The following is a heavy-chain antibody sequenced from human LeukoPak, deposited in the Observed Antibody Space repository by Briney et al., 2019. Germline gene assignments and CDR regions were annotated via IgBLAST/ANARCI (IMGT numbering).Heavy chain of an antibody. D-gene: IGHD1-26*01. Sequence: GGSLRLSCAASGFTFSDHAINWVRQAPGKGLEWISYISKTGTTIYYADPVKGRFTISTDFGKDSVYLQMSSLRDEDTALYYCARMGATHWYFDLWGRGTLVTVSS. CDR1: GFTFSDHA. V-gene: IGHV3-48*02. CDR2: ISKTGTTI. J-gene: IGHJ2*01. CDR3: ARMGATHWYFDL.